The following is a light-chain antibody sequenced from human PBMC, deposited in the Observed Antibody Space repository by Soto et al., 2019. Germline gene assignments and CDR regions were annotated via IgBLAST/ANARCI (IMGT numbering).Light chain of an antibody. Sequence: EIVLTRSPGILSLSLGERVTLSCRASQTVRSIYVAWYQQKPGQAPRLLIYGASSRATGIPDRFSGSGSGTDFTLTISRLEPEDFAVYYCQQYGSSPITFGQGTRLEIK. CDR2: GAS. V-gene: IGKV3-20*01. J-gene: IGKJ5*01. CDR1: QTVRSIY. CDR3: QQYGSSPIT.